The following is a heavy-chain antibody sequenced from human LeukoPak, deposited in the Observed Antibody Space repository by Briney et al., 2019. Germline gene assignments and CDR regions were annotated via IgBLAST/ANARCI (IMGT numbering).Heavy chain of an antibody. CDR2: ISSSGSTI. Sequence: GGSLRLSCAASGFTFSDYYMSWIRQAPGKGLEWVSYISSSGSTIYYADSVKGRFTISRDNAKNSLYLQMNSLRAEDMALYYCAKAGYSSGWPYFNYWGQGTLVTVSS. V-gene: IGHV3-11*01. CDR3: AKAGYSSGWPYFNY. CDR1: GFTFSDYY. J-gene: IGHJ4*02. D-gene: IGHD6-19*01.